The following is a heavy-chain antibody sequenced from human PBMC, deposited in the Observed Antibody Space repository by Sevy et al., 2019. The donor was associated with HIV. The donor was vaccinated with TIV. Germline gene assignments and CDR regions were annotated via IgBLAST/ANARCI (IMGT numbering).Heavy chain of an antibody. J-gene: IGHJ4*02. CDR2: VNSDGSST. V-gene: IGHV3-74*01. Sequence: GGSLRLSCAASGFTFSSYWMHWVRQAPGKGPVWVSGVNSDGSSTNYADSVKGRFTMSRDSAKNTLYLQMNSLRAEDTAVYFFVASNTWQDYWGQGTLLTVSS. CDR3: VASNTWQDY. CDR1: GFTFSSYW.